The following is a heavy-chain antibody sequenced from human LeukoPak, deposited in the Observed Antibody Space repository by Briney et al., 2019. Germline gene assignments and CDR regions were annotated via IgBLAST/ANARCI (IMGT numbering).Heavy chain of an antibody. V-gene: IGHV3-48*03. CDR2: ISSSGSTI. D-gene: IGHD2-2*01. J-gene: IGHJ6*03. CDR3: ARDLGEIVVVPADYYYYYYYMDV. Sequence: QPGGSLRLSCAASGFTFSSYEMNWVRQAPGKGLEWVSYISSSGSTIYYADSVKGRFTISRDNAKNSLYLQMNSLRAEDTAVYYCARDLGEIVVVPADYYYYYYYMDVWGKGTTVTISS. CDR1: GFTFSSYE.